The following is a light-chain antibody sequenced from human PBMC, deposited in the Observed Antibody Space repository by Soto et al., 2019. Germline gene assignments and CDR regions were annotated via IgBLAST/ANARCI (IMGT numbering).Light chain of an antibody. Sequence: DMQMTQSPSSLSASVGDRVTITCRASQSISSYLNWYQQKPGKAPKVLIYAASSLQSGVPSRFSGSGSGTDFTLPISSLQPEDFATYYCQQSYSIPWTFGQGTRWIS. J-gene: IGKJ1*01. CDR2: AAS. V-gene: IGKV1-39*01. CDR1: QSISSY. CDR3: QQSYSIPWT.